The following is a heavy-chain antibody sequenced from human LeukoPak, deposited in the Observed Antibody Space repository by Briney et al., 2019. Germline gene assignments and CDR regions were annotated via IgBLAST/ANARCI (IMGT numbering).Heavy chain of an antibody. Sequence: GGSLRLSCAASGFTFSTYTMNWVRQAPGKGLEWVSSISTTSTYIYYADSLKGRFAISRDNAKNSLYLQMNSLRAEDTAVYYCARTNYYDSSGYFPPGCWGQGTLVTVSS. D-gene: IGHD3-22*01. CDR1: GFTFSTYT. CDR2: ISTTSTYI. V-gene: IGHV3-21*01. CDR3: ARTNYYDSSGYFPPGC. J-gene: IGHJ4*02.